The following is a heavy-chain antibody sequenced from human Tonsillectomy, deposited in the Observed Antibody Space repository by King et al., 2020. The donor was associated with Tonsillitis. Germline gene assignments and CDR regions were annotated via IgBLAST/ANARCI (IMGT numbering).Heavy chain of an antibody. D-gene: IGHD3-9*01. V-gene: IGHV4-59*01. J-gene: IGHJ6*02. CDR3: ARGSYDILTGPRPLGSMDV. Sequence: VQLLESGPGLVKPSETLSLTCTVSGGSISSYYWSWIRQPPGKGLEWIGYIYYSGSTNYNPSLKSRVTISVDTSKNQFSLKLSSVTAADTAVYYCARGSYDILTGPRPLGSMDVWGQGTTVTVSS. CDR1: GGSISSYY. CDR2: IYYSGST.